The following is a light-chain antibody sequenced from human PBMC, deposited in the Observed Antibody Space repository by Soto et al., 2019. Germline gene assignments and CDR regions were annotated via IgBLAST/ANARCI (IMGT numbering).Light chain of an antibody. J-gene: IGLJ1*01. CDR2: DVT. CDR1: SSDVGHYDY. Sequence: QSALTQPASVSGSPGQSITISCTGSSSDVGHYDYVSWFQQHPGRAPTLLIYDVTYRPSGVSNRFSGAKSGSTASPTISGLRTEDEANYYCSSFTSNRIYVFGPGTKLTVL. CDR3: SSFTSNRIYV. V-gene: IGLV2-14*03.